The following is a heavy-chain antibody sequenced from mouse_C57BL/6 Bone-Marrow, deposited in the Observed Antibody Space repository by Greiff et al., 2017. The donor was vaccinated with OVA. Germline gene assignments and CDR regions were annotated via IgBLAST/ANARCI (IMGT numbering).Heavy chain of an antibody. CDR1: GFTFSSYG. CDR3: ARPLTTGFAY. D-gene: IGHD1-1*01. Sequence: EVMLVESGGDLVKPGGSLKLSCAASGFTFSSYGMSWVRQTPDKRLEWVATISSGGSYTYYPDSVKGRFTISRDNAKNTLYLQMSSLRSEDTAMYYCARPLTTGFAYWGQGTLVTVSA. V-gene: IGHV5-6*01. CDR2: ISSGGSYT. J-gene: IGHJ3*01.